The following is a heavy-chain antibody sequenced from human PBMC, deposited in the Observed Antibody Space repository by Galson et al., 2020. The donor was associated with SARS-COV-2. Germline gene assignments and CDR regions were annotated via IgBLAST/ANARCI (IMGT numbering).Heavy chain of an antibody. D-gene: IGHD1-7*01. CDR1: GFSFSGYG. J-gene: IGHJ6*02. CDR2: IWYDGSKN. CDR3: ARDTPPFRIRGTLYYYYSMDV. Sequence: QAGGSLRLSCAASGFSFSGYGMHWVRQAPGKGLEWVALIWYDGSKNYYADSVKGRFSISWDNSKDTLYLEMNSLRAEDTAVYYCARDTPPFRIRGTLYYYYSMDVWGQGTTVAVSS. V-gene: IGHV3-33*01.